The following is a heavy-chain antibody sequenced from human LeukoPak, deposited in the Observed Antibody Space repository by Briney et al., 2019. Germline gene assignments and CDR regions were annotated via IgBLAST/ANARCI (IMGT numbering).Heavy chain of an antibody. D-gene: IGHD6-19*01. J-gene: IGHJ4*02. CDR3: ARVAVAGTEGYYFDY. V-gene: IGHV4-59*11. Sequence: KPSQTLSLTCTVSGGSISSHYWSWIRQPPGKGLEWIGYIYYSGSTNYNPSLKSRVTISVDTSKNQFSLKLSSVTAADTAVYYCARVAVAGTEGYYFDYWGQGTLVTVSS. CDR1: GGSISSHY. CDR2: IYYSGST.